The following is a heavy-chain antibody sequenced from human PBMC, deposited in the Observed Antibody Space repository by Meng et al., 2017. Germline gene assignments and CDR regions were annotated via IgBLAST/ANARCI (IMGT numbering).Heavy chain of an antibody. V-gene: IGHV4-34*01. CDR1: GGSFSGYY. CDR3: ASQALVRDKNKPIDY. J-gene: IGHJ4*02. D-gene: IGHD3-10*01. Sequence: VQLQQWAAGLLKPSETRSLTRAVYGGSFSGYYWSWIRQPPGKGLEWIGEINHSGSTNYNPSLKSRVTISVDTSKNQFSLKLSSVTAADTAVYYCASQALVRDKNKPIDYWGQGTLVTVSS. CDR2: INHSGST.